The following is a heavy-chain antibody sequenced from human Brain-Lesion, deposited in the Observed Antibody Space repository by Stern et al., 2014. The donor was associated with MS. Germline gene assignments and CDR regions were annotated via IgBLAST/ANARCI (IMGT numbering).Heavy chain of an antibody. D-gene: IGHD2-2*01. Sequence: VQLVESGPGLVKPSQTLSLTCTVSGGSISSDNYHWPWIRQHPGQGLEWIGHIFYSGTTYYNPSLKSRVSITVDTSKNLFSLRLSSVTAADTAVYYCARDHFTTSLDVWGHGTTVTVS. V-gene: IGHV4-31*03. J-gene: IGHJ6*02. CDR2: IFYSGTT. CDR1: GGSISSDNYH. CDR3: ARDHFTTSLDV.